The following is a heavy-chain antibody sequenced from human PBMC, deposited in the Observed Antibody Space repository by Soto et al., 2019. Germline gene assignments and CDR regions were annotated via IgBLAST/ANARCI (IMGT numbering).Heavy chain of an antibody. D-gene: IGHD3-3*01. CDR2: ISSSSSYI. CDR3: ARVNHDFWSGPDYSYYGMDV. Sequence: PGGSLRLSCAASGFTFSSYSMNWVRQAPGKELEWVSSISSSSSYIYYADSVKGRFTISRDNAKNSLYLQMNSLRAEDTAVYYCARVNHDFWSGPDYSYYGMDVWGQGTTVTVSS. J-gene: IGHJ6*02. V-gene: IGHV3-21*01. CDR1: GFTFSSYS.